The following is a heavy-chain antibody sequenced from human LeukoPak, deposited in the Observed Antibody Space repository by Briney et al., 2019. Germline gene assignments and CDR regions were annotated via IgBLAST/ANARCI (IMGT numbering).Heavy chain of an antibody. CDR1: GFSLRSYW. CDR3: ARYSSSSGGASHYFDY. Sequence: GGSLRLSCAVSGFSLRSYWMHWVRQAPGKGLVWVSRISRDGSMTNYADSVKGRFTISRDNAKNTVYLQMNSLRAEDTAVYYCARYSSSSGGASHYFDYWGQGTLVTVSS. CDR2: ISRDGSMT. V-gene: IGHV3-74*01. J-gene: IGHJ4*02. D-gene: IGHD6-6*01.